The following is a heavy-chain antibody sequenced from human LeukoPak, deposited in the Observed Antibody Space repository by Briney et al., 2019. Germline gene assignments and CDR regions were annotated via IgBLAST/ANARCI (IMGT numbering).Heavy chain of an antibody. CDR2: ISYDGSNK. CDR1: GFTFSSYS. V-gene: IGHV3-30*03. J-gene: IGHJ4*02. D-gene: IGHD6-13*01. Sequence: QAGGSLRLSCTASGFTFSSYSMNWVRQAPGKGLEWVAVISYDGSNKYYADSVKGRFTISRDNSKNTLYLQMNSLRAEDTAVYFCARDSTEEGIAAAGGYFDYWGQGTLVTVSS. CDR3: ARDSTEEGIAAAGGYFDY.